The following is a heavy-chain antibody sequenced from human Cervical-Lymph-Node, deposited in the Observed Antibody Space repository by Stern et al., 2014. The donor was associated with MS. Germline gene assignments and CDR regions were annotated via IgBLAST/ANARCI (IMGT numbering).Heavy chain of an antibody. CDR2: MSYDGKNK. CDR1: GFSFTFSPFD. D-gene: IGHD4-11*01. CDR3: AKVMNAYSIRYFFDY. J-gene: IGHJ4*02. Sequence: VQLVESGGGVVQPGRSLTLSCSTSGFSFTFSPFDMHWVRQAPGKGREGVAVMSYDGKNKNYADSGKGRFTISRDISKIPLYLQMNSLRVEDTAVYYCAKVMNAYSIRYFFDYWGQGTLVTVSS. V-gene: IGHV3-30*18.